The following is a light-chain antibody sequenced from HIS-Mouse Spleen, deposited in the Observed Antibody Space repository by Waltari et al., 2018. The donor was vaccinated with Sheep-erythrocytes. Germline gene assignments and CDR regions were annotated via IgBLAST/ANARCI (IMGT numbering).Light chain of an antibody. CDR3: AAWDDSLNGYV. V-gene: IGLV1-44*01. Sequence: QSVLTQPPSASGTPGQRVTIPCSGRSSNSGSNTVNWYQQLPGPAPKLLIYSNNQRPSGVPDRFSGSKSGTSASLAISELQSEDEADYYCAAWDDSLNGYVFGTGTKVTVL. J-gene: IGLJ1*01. CDR2: SNN. CDR1: SSNSGSNT.